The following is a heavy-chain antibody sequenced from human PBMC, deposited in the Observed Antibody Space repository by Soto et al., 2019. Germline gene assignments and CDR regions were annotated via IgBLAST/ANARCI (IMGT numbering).Heavy chain of an antibody. J-gene: IGHJ4*02. V-gene: IGHV4-59*01. CDR3: ALRSMAVVPEY. CDR2: LYYGRSA. Sequence: QVQLQESGPGLVKPSETLSLTCAVSGDSISSYYCMWIRQPPGKGLESIGYLYYGRSANYNPSLKSRVTVSVDTSTNQGSRTLSSMTAADTAVYYCALRSMAVVPEYWGQGTLVTVSS. CDR1: GDSISSYY. D-gene: IGHD2-15*01.